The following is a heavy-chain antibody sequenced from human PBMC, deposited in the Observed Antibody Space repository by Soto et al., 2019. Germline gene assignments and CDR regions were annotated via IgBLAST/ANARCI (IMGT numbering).Heavy chain of an antibody. V-gene: IGHV4-59*01. Sequence: SETLSLTCTVSDTSISDNYWSWFRQPPGKGLEWIGYISDRGGPNYNPSLDFRVTISVDTSRNQFSLTLSSVTAADTAVYYCARVADSSVYYYGHKWFDPWGQGTPVTVPQ. D-gene: IGHD3-22*01. CDR3: ARVADSSVYYYGHKWFDP. J-gene: IGHJ5*02. CDR2: ISDRGGP. CDR1: DTSISDNY.